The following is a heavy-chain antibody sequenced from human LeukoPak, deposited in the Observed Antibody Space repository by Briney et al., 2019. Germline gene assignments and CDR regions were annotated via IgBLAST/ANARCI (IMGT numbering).Heavy chain of an antibody. Sequence: KPSETLSLTCAVYGGSFSGYYWSWIRQPPGKGLEWIGEINHSGSTNYNPSLKSRVTISVDTSKNQFSLKLSSVTAADTAVYYCARKYYYGSGSYRILRSRPYFDYWGQGTLVTVSS. CDR1: GGSFSGYY. CDR2: INHSGST. D-gene: IGHD3-10*01. CDR3: ARKYYYGSGSYRILRSRPYFDY. V-gene: IGHV4-34*01. J-gene: IGHJ4*02.